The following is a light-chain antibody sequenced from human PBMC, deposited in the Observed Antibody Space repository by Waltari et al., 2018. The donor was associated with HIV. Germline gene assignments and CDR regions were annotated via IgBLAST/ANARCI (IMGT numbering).Light chain of an antibody. Sequence: EIVLTQSPVTLSLSPGERATLSCRASQSVSSSYLAWYQQKPGQAPRVLIYGASSRATGIPDRFSGSGSGTDFTLTISRLEPEDFAVYYCQQYGSSPGFGGGTKVEIK. CDR3: QQYGSSPG. CDR2: GAS. CDR1: QSVSSSY. J-gene: IGKJ4*01. V-gene: IGKV3-20*01.